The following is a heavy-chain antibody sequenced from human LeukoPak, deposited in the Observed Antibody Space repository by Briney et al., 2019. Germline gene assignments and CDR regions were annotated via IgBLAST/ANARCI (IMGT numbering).Heavy chain of an antibody. CDR3: ARESNYYYYMDV. CDR1: GGSFSRYY. V-gene: IGHV4-34*01. Sequence: SETLSLTCAVYGGSFSRYYWIWIRQPPGKGLEWIGEINPSGSTHYNPSLKSRVTISVDTSKNQFSLKLSSVTAADTAVYYCARESNYYYYMDVWGKGTTVTISS. CDR2: INPSGST. J-gene: IGHJ6*03.